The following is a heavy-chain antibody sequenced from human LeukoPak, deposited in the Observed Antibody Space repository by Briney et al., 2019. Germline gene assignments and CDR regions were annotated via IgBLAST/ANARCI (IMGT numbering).Heavy chain of an antibody. CDR1: GFTFSSYS. CDR3: ARVRVTLLTMEEALYSEGFDP. D-gene: IGHD1-1*01. Sequence: GGSLRLSCAASGFTFSSYSMNWVRQAPGEGLEWVSSISSSSSYIYYADSVKGRFTISRDNAKNSLYLQMNSLRAEDTAVYYCARVRVTLLTMEEALYSEGFDPWGQGTLVTVSS. CDR2: ISSSSSYI. J-gene: IGHJ5*02. V-gene: IGHV3-21*01.